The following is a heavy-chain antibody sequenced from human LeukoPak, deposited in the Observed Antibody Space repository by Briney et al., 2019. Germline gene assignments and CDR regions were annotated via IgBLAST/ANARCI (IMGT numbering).Heavy chain of an antibody. CDR3: ARQCGWYGPFDY. V-gene: IGHV4-38-2*02. J-gene: IGHJ4*02. CDR1: GYSIRSGYY. D-gene: IGHD6-19*01. Sequence: PSETLSLTCTVSGYSIRSGYYWGWIRQPPGKELEWIGTIYHSGSTYYNPSLKSRVTISVDTSKNQFSLKLSSVTAADTAVYYCARQCGWYGPFDYWGQGTLVTVSS. CDR2: IYHSGST.